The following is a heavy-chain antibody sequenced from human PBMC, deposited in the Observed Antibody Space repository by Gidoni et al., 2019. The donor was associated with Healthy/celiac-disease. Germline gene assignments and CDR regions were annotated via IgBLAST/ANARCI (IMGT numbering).Heavy chain of an antibody. J-gene: IGHJ4*02. V-gene: IGHV3-43*01. Sequence: EVQLVESGGVVVQPGGSVRLSCAASGFTFDDYTMHWVRQAPGKGLDWVSLISWDVGSTYYADSVKGRFTISRDNSKNSLYLQMNSLRTEDTALYYCAKDNSAMTTVVTFDYWGQGTLVTVSS. D-gene: IGHD4-17*01. CDR2: ISWDVGST. CDR3: AKDNSAMTTVVTFDY. CDR1: GFTFDDYT.